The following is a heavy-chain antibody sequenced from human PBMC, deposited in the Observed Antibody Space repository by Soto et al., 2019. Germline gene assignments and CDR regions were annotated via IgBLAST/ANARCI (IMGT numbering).Heavy chain of an antibody. Sequence: ASVKVSCKASGYTFTTYAIHWVRQAPGQRLEWMAWINAGKGNTKYSQNFQGRVTVTRDTSASTAYMELNSLRSEDTAVYYCARAGDDCSTTTCYVIDYWGQGXLVTVYS. CDR1: GYTFTTYA. CDR3: ARAGDDCSTTTCYVIDY. J-gene: IGHJ4*02. CDR2: INAGKGNT. D-gene: IGHD2-2*01. V-gene: IGHV1-3*01.